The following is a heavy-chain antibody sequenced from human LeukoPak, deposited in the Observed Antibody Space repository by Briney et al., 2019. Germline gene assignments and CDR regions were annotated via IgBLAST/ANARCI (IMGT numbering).Heavy chain of an antibody. J-gene: IGHJ5*02. CDR1: GFTFSSYA. CDR3: AKLGPEGPIYSSGWLS. V-gene: IGHV3-23*01. D-gene: IGHD6-19*01. CDR2: ISGSGGST. Sequence: GGSLRLSCAASGFTFSSYAMSWVRQAPGKGLEWVSAISGSGGSTYYADSVKGRFTISRDNSKNTLYLQMNSLRAEDTAVYYCAKLGPEGPIYSSGWLSWGQGTLVTVSS.